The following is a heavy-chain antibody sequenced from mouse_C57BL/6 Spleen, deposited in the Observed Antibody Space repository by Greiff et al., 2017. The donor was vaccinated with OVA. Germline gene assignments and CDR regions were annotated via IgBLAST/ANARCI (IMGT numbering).Heavy chain of an antibody. CDR2: IDPETGGT. CDR3: TKLERPYQFAD. D-gene: IGHD1-3*01. CDR1: GYTFTDYE. J-gene: IGHJ3*01. Sequence: QVQLQQSGAELVRPGASVTLSCKASGYTFTDYEMHWVKQTPVHGLEWIGAIDPETGGTAYNQKFKGKAILTADKSSSTAYMELRSLTSEDSAVYYCTKLERPYQFADWGQGTLVTVSA. V-gene: IGHV1-15*01.